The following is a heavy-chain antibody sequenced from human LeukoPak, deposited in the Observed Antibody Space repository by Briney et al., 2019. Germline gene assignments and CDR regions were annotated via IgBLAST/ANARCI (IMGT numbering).Heavy chain of an antibody. CDR1: GGSINSGDYY. D-gene: IGHD2-2*01. CDR2: IYYSGST. V-gene: IGHV4-30-4*01. CDR3: ARGYQLGSYLWFDP. J-gene: IGHJ5*02. Sequence: SETLSLTCTVSGGSINSGDYYWSWIRQPPGKGLEWIGYIYYSGSTYYNPSLKSRVTISVDTSKNQFSLKLSSVTAADTAVYYCARGYQLGSYLWFDPWGQGTLVTVSS.